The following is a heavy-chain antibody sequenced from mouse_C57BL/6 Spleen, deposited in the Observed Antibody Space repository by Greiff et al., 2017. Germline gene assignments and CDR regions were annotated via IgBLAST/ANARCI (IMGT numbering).Heavy chain of an antibody. V-gene: IGHV1-52*01. Sequence: VQLQQPGAELVRPGSSVKLSCKASGYTFTSYWMHWVKQRPIQGLEWIGNIDPSDSETHYNQKFKDKATLTVDKSSSTAYMQLSSLTSEDSAVYYCARSRGPVYYFDYWGQGTTLTVSS. CDR3: ARSRGPVYYFDY. CDR2: IDPSDSET. CDR1: GYTFTSYW. J-gene: IGHJ2*01.